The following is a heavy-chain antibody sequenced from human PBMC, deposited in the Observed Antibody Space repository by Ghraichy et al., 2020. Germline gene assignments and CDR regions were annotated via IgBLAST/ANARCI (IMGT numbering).Heavy chain of an antibody. CDR3: ARGDGNIVVVPAAIDY. CDR1: GFTFSSYW. D-gene: IGHD2-2*01. V-gene: IGHV3-74*01. Sequence: GGSLRLSCAASGFTFSSYWMHWVRQAPGKGLVWVSRINSDGSSTSYADSVKGRFTISRDNAKNTLYLQMNSLRAEDTAVYYCARGDGNIVVVPAAIDYWGQGTLVTVSS. J-gene: IGHJ4*02. CDR2: INSDGSST.